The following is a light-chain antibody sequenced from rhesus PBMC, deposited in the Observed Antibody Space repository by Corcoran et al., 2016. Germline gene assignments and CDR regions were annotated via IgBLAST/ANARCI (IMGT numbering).Light chain of an antibody. CDR3: QQHNSHPWT. CDR1: QGISSY. J-gene: IGKJ1*01. Sequence: DIQMTQSPSSLSAFVGDTVTITCRASQGISSYLNWFQQKPGKAPKLLIYAASSVQSGVPSRFRGSGSGTDFTLTISSLQPEDFAAYYCQQHNSHPWTFGQGTKVEIK. V-gene: IGKV1-28*03. CDR2: AAS.